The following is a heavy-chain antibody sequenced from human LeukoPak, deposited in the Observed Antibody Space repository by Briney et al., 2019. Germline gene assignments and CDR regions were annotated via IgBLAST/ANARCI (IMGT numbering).Heavy chain of an antibody. V-gene: IGHV3-23*01. CDR3: AKRDSTGLHYFDY. CDR1: GFTFSRFA. J-gene: IGHJ4*02. D-gene: IGHD1-1*01. Sequence: GGSLRLSCAASGFTFSRFAMSWVRQAPGKGLEWVSTISGSGGTTNYADSVKGRFTFSRDNSKNTLYLQMNSLRAEDTAVYYCAKRDSTGLHYFDYWGQGTLVTVSS. CDR2: ISGSGGTT.